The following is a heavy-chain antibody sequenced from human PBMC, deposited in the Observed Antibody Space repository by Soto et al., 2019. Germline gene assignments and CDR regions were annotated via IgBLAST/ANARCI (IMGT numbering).Heavy chain of an antibody. V-gene: IGHV2-5*01. D-gene: IGHD6-6*01. J-gene: IGHJ3*01. Sequence: QMTLMESGPTLVRPTQTLTLTCSFYGFSFSTSGVGVGWVRQPPGKALEWLALIYWSGDEHYRPSLKSRLTITKDTSKTQVVLIIANMDPVDTATYYCARGLATLPVFAFDVWGPGTTVTVSS. CDR1: GFSFSTSGVG. CDR3: ARGLATLPVFAFDV. CDR2: IYWSGDE.